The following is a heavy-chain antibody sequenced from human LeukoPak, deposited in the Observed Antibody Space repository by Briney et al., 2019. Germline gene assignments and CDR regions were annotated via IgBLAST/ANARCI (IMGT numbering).Heavy chain of an antibody. J-gene: IGHJ5*02. D-gene: IGHD6-19*01. CDR2: INPSGGST. CDR1: GYTFTSYY. CDR3: ARGQYSSGLINWFDP. V-gene: IGHV1-46*01. Sequence: ASVKVSCKASGYTFTSYYMHWVRQAPGQGLEWMEIINPSGGSTSYAQKFQGRVTMTRDTSTSTVYMELSSLRSEDTAVYYCARGQYSSGLINWFDPWGQGTLVTVSS.